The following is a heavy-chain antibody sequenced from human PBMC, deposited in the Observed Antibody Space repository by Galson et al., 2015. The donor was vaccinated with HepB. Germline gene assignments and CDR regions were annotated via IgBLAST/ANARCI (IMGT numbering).Heavy chain of an antibody. D-gene: IGHD3-9*01. J-gene: IGHJ6*03. V-gene: IGHV3-33*01. CDR1: GFTFSSYG. Sequence: SLRLSCAASGFTFSSYGMHWVRQAPGKGLEWVAVIWYDGSNKYYADSVKGRFTISRDNSKNTLYLQMNSLRAEDTAVYYCARLGGGFDWLGAGYYYYMDVWGKGTTVTVSS. CDR3: ARLGGGFDWLGAGYYYYMDV. CDR2: IWYDGSNK.